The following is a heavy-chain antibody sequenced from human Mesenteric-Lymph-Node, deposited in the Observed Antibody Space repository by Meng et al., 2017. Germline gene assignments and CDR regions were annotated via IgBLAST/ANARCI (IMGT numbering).Heavy chain of an antibody. V-gene: IGHV4-30-4*01. J-gene: IGHJ4*02. CDR2: IYNSGST. Sequence: QGPLPESGPGLVKPSQTLSLTCTVSGGSISSGDYYWSWIRQPPGKGLEWIGYIYNSGSTYYNPSLKSRVTISVDKSKNQFSLKLSSVTAADTAVYYCARVVTALWGYYFDYWGQGTLVTVSS. CDR3: ARVVTALWGYYFDY. CDR1: GGSISSGDYY. D-gene: IGHD2-21*02.